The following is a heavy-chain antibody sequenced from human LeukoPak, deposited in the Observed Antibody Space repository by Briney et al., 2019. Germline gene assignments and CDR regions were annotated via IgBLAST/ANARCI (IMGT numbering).Heavy chain of an antibody. CDR2: ISSSSSTI. CDR3: ARAWATLPYYFDY. V-gene: IGHV3-48*01. D-gene: IGHD2-15*01. J-gene: IGHJ4*02. CDR1: GFTFSSYG. Sequence: GRSLRLSCAASGFTFSSYGMHWVRQAPGKGLEWVSYISSSSSTIYYADSVKGRFTISRDNAKNSLYLQMNSLRAEDTAVYYCARAWATLPYYFDYWGQGTLVTVSS.